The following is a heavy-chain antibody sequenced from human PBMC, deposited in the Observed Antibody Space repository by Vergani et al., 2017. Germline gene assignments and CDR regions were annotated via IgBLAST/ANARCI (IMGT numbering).Heavy chain of an antibody. V-gene: IGHV3-21*01. CDR2: ISSSSSYI. J-gene: IGHJ4*02. Sequence: EVQLVESGGGLVKPGGSLRLSCAASGFTFSSYSMNWVRQAPGKGLEWVSSISSSSSYIYYADSVKGRFTISRDNAKHSLYLQMNSLRAEDTAVYYCARDGTTGTTGTFDYWGQGTLVTVSS. CDR1: GFTFSSYS. CDR3: ARDGTTGTTGTFDY. D-gene: IGHD1-1*01.